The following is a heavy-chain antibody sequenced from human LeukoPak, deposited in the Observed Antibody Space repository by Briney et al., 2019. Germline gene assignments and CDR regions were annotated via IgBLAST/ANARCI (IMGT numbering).Heavy chain of an antibody. CDR2: IIPIFGTA. Sequence: GSSVKVSCKASGGTFSSYAISWVRQAPGQGLEWTGGIIPIFGTANYAQKFQGRVTITTDESTSTAYMELSSLRSEDTAVYYCASFSTSLGSYWYFDLWGRGTLVTVSS. CDR3: ASFSTSLGSYWYFDL. V-gene: IGHV1-69*05. CDR1: GGTFSSYA. J-gene: IGHJ2*01. D-gene: IGHD2-2*01.